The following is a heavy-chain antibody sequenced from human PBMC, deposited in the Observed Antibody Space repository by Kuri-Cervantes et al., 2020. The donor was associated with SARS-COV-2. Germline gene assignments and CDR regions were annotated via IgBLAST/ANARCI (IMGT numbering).Heavy chain of an antibody. CDR1: GDSISGNSYY. D-gene: IGHD6-13*01. Sequence: SETLSLTCTLSGDSISGNSYYWAWIRQPPGTGLAWIGTIYYSGSAYYNPSLKSRVTISVDTSKNQFSLKLSSVTAADTVVYYCARGYSSSWYPLDAFDIWGQGTMVTVSS. J-gene: IGHJ3*02. CDR3: ARGYSSSWYPLDAFDI. CDR2: IYYSGSA. V-gene: IGHV4-39*01.